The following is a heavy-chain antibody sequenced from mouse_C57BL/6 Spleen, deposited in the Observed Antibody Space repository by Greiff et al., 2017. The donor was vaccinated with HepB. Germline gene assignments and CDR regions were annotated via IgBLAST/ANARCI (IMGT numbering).Heavy chain of an antibody. CDR2: INPNNGGT. CDR1: GYTFTDYY. J-gene: IGHJ2*01. Sequence: EVQLQQSGPELVKPGASVKISCKASGYTFTDYYMNWVKQSHGKSLEWIGDINPNNGGTSYNQKFKGKATLTVDKSSSTAYMELRSLTSEDSAVYYCARHRRGFDYWGQGTTLTVSS. V-gene: IGHV1-26*01. CDR3: ARHRRGFDY.